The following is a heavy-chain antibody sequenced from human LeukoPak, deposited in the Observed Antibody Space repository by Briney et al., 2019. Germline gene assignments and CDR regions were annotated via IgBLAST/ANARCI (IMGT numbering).Heavy chain of an antibody. CDR2: FDPEDGET. CDR3: ATDPTAGFEDGMDV. Sequence: ASVKVSCKVSGYTLTELSMHWVRQAPGKGLEWMGGFDPEDGETIYAQKFQGRVTMTEDTSTDTAYMELGSLRSEDTAVYYCATDPTAGFEDGMDVWGQGTTVTVSS. D-gene: IGHD5-18*01. J-gene: IGHJ6*02. CDR1: GYTLTELS. V-gene: IGHV1-24*01.